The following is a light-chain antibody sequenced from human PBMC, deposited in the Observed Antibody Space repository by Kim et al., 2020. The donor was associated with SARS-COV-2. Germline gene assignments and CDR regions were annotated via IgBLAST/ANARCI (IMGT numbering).Light chain of an antibody. CDR3: LLYFSGIRV. CDR1: TGAVTSGHY. CDR2: DTS. J-gene: IGLJ3*02. Sequence: PGRAVTFPCGASTGAVTSGHYPYWLQQKPGQVPTTLIYDTSDTHSWTPARFSGSLIGGRAALTLSGAQPEDEAEYYCLLYFSGIRVFGGGTKLTVL. V-gene: IGLV7-46*01.